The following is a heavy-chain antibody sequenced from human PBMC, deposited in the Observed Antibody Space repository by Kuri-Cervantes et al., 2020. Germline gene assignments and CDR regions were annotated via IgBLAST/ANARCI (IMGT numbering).Heavy chain of an antibody. D-gene: IGHD1-26*01. Sequence: ASVKVSCKASGYTFASYDINWVRQAPGQGLEWMGWMNPNSGNTGYAQKFQGRVTMTRNTSISTAYMELSSLRSEDTAVYYCVIVDPLRLSGPSVGAFDIWGQGTMVTVSS. CDR1: GYTFASYD. CDR2: MNPNSGNT. J-gene: IGHJ3*02. CDR3: VIVDPLRLSGPSVGAFDI. V-gene: IGHV1-8*02.